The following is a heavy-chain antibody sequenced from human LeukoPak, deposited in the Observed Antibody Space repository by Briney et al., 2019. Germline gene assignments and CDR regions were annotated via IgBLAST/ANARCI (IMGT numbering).Heavy chain of an antibody. V-gene: IGHV3-21*01. J-gene: IGHJ3*02. CDR1: GFTFSTYS. CDR3: ARDLSGLDAFDI. D-gene: IGHD6-19*01. CDR2: VSSSSYYI. Sequence: GGSLRLSCAASGFTFSTYSMNWVRQAPGKGLEWVSSVSSSSYYIYYTGSVKGRFTISRDNAKNSLYLQMNSLRAEDTAVYYCARDLSGLDAFDIWGQGTMVTVSS.